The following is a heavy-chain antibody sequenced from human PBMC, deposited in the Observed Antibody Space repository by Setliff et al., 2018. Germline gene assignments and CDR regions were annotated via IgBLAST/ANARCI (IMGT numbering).Heavy chain of an antibody. CDR2: TIPIFGTT. J-gene: IGHJ4*02. Sequence: SVKVSCKASGGTFSSYAIDWVRQAPGQGLEWMGGTIPIFGTTNYAQKFQGRVTMTTDTPTSTAYMELRSLRSDDTAVYYCARGPLDFVVTPAAAKFDYWGQGTLVTVSS. V-gene: IGHV1-69*05. CDR1: GGTFSSYA. CDR3: ARGPLDFVVTPAAAKFDY. D-gene: IGHD2-2*01.